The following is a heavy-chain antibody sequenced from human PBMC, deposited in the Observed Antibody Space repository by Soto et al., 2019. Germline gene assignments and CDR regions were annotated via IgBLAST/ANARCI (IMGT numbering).Heavy chain of an antibody. J-gene: IGHJ4*02. Sequence: QVQLVESGGGMAQAGTSLRLSCTGSGFTFNSLSLHWVRQGPDKGLEWVAVVSFDGKVTYYADSVKGRFTVSRHISNNTIYLQANSLRPEDTAVYYCAREPYGDSQYFDYWGQGTPVTVSS. CDR3: AREPYGDSQYFDY. CDR1: GFTFNSLS. CDR2: VSFDGKVT. D-gene: IGHD2-21*02. V-gene: IGHV3-30*04.